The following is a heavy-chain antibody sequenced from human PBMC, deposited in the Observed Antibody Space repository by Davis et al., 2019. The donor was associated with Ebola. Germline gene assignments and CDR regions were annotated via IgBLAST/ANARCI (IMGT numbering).Heavy chain of an antibody. CDR3: ARASFAYNSGWYADY. CDR1: GGTFSRHT. V-gene: IGHV1-69*13. CDR2: AITYFTSA. J-gene: IGHJ4*02. Sequence: SVKVSCKTSGGTFSRHTINWVRQAPGQGLEWMGGAITYFTSAHYAQKFQGRVTITADEYTSTGDMELSSLRSEDTAVFYCARASFAYNSGWYADYWGPGSLVTVSS. D-gene: IGHD6-19*01.